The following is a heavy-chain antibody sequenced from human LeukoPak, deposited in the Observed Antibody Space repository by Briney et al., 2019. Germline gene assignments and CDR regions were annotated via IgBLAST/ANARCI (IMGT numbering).Heavy chain of an antibody. V-gene: IGHV1-2*02. D-gene: IGHD1-26*01. CDR2: TNPNSGGT. CDR1: GYTFTVYY. CDR3: ARVGSLRNPNWFDP. Sequence: ASVTVSFTASGYTFTVYYIHWVRQAPGQGLEWVGWTNPNSGGTNYAQKVQGRGIMTRDTSISTAYMELSRLRSDDTAVYYCARVGSLRNPNWFDPWGQGTLVTVSS. J-gene: IGHJ5*02.